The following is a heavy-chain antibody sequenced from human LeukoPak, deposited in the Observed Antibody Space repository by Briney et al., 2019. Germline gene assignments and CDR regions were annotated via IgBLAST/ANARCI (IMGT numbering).Heavy chain of an antibody. CDR2: ISWDGGST. CDR3: AKAANHYYYYYMDV. V-gene: IGHV3-43D*03. Sequence: GGSLRLSCAASGLTFDDYAMHWVRQAPGKGLEWVSLISWDGGSTYYADSVKGRFTISRDNSKNSLYLQMNSLRAEDTALYYCAKAANHYYYYYMDVWGKGTTVTVSS. J-gene: IGHJ6*03. CDR1: GLTFDDYA.